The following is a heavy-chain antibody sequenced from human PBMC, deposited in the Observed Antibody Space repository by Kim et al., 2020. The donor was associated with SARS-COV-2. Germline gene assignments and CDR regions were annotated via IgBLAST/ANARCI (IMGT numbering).Heavy chain of an antibody. Sequence: ASVKVSCKASGYTFTSYAMHWVRQAPGQRLEWMGWINAGNGNTKYSQKFQGRVTITRDTSASTAYMELSSLRSEDTAVYYCARSPGGIRYFDWLPLPNDYWGQGTLVTVSS. CDR1: GYTFTSYA. CDR3: ARSPGGIRYFDWLPLPNDY. CDR2: INAGNGNT. V-gene: IGHV1-3*01. D-gene: IGHD3-9*01. J-gene: IGHJ4*02.